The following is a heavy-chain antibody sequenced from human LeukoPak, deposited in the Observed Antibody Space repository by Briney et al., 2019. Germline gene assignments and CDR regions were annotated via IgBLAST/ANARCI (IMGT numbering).Heavy chain of an antibody. Sequence: SETLSLTCAVYGGAFSGYYWSWIRQPPGKGLEWIGEINHSGSTNCNPSLKSRVTISVDTSKNQFSLKLSSVTAADTAVYYCARVGSGWYYYYYMDVWGKGTTVTVSS. J-gene: IGHJ6*03. CDR3: ARVGSGWYYYYYMDV. CDR1: GGAFSGYY. CDR2: INHSGST. V-gene: IGHV4-34*01. D-gene: IGHD6-19*01.